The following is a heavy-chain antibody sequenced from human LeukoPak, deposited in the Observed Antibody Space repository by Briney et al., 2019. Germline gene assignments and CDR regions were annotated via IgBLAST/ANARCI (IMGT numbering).Heavy chain of an antibody. CDR1: GGSISPYY. Sequence: SETLSPTCAVSGGSISPYYWSWIRQPPGKGLEWIGYIYYSGSTNYNPSLESRVTISVDTAERQVSLILRSVTAADTAVYYCAREVGDSDSDNWFDPWGQGTLVIVSS. CDR3: AREVGDSDSDNWFDP. CDR2: IYYSGST. D-gene: IGHD2-21*02. V-gene: IGHV4-59*01. J-gene: IGHJ5*02.